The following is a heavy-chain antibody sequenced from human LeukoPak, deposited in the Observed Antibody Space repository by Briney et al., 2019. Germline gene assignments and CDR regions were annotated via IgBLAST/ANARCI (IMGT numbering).Heavy chain of an antibody. D-gene: IGHD3-16*01. CDR3: AKDPSTYSDYVWGSSEFDY. V-gene: IGHV3-23*01. CDR2: ISGSGGST. CDR1: GFTFRNYA. J-gene: IGHJ4*02. Sequence: GGSLRVSCAASGFTFRNYAMNWVRQAPGKGLEWVSTISGSGGSTYYADSVKGRFTISRDNSKNTLYLQMNSLRAEDTAVYYCAKDPSTYSDYVWGSSEFDYWGQGTLVTVSS.